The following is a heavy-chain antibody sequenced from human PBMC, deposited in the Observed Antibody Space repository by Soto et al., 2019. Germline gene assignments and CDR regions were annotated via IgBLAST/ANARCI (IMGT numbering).Heavy chain of an antibody. CDR2: ISYDGSNK. D-gene: IGHD6-13*01. CDR1: GFTFSSYG. Sequence: QAQLVESGGGVVQPGRSLRLSCAASGFTFSSYGMHWVRQAPGKGLEWVAVISYDGSNKYYADSVKGRFTISRDNSKNTLYLQMNSLRAEDTAVYYCANLPGYSSRRGAFDIWGQGTMVTVSS. CDR3: ANLPGYSSRRGAFDI. V-gene: IGHV3-30*18. J-gene: IGHJ3*02.